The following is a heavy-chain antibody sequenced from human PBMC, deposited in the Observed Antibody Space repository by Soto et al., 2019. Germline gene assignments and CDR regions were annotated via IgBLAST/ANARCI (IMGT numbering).Heavy chain of an antibody. CDR2: IPYDGGNR. J-gene: IGHJ6*02. Sequence: GGSLRLSCAASGFSFGRYAMRWVRQAPGKGLEWVASIPYDGGNRKYADSVKGRFTISRDNAKDMLYLHMSSLGPDDTSVYYCAREYLDYGPDVWGQGTSVTVSS. CDR3: AREYLDYGPDV. V-gene: IGHV3-30-3*01. CDR1: GFSFGRYA.